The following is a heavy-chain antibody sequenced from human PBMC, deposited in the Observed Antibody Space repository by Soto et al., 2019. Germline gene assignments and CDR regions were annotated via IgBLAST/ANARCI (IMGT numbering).Heavy chain of an antibody. V-gene: IGHV5-10-1*01. J-gene: IGHJ6*02. CDR3: ARNRGFIGDGMDV. CDR1: ESSFTSYR. CDR2: IDPSDSYT. Sequence: GESLKTSFKGSESSFTSYRISCVRHMPGKGLEWMGGIDPSDSYTNYSQSFQGHVTISAEKYISTAYLQWSSLKDSDTAMYYCARNRGFIGDGMDVWGQWNNVTVCS. D-gene: IGHD3-16*02.